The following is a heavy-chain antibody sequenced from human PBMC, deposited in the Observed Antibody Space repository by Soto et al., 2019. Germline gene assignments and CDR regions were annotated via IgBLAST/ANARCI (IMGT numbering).Heavy chain of an antibody. CDR1: GFTFRSYS. J-gene: IGHJ4*02. D-gene: IGHD1-26*01. CDR3: ATPRGATGGVFDY. V-gene: IGHV3-30-3*01. Sequence: VQLVESGGGVVLPGRSLRLSCEASGFTFRSYSMHWVRQAPGKGLEWVAVISFDGSETFYRDSVRGRFTVSRDNPKNTLDLQMDRVTAEDTAIYYCATPRGATGGVFDYWGEGT. CDR2: ISFDGSET.